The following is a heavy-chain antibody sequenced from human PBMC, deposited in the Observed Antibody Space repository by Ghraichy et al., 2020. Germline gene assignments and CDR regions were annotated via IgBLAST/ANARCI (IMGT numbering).Heavy chain of an antibody. Sequence: ASVKVSCKVSGYTLTELSMHWVRQAPGKGLEWMGGFDPEDGETIYAQKFQGRVTMTEDTSTDTAYMELSSLRSEDTAVYYCATGAATLRNDSPGGMDVWGQGTTVTVSS. D-gene: IGHD3-3*01. CDR1: GYTLTELS. J-gene: IGHJ6*02. CDR2: FDPEDGET. V-gene: IGHV1-24*01. CDR3: ATGAATLRNDSPGGMDV.